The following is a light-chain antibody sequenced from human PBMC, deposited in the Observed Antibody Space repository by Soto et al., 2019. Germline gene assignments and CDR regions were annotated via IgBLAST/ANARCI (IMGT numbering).Light chain of an antibody. CDR2: GAS. CDR1: PGVRGG. V-gene: IGKV3-15*01. Sequence: VVMTQSPATLSFSPGETVPLSCWARPGVRGGLAWYQQRPGQAPRLLLYGASSRAADIPARFSGSGSGTDFTRTISSLQSEEFAVYHCQQYNTWPPWTFGQGTKVEI. CDR3: QQYNTWPPWT. J-gene: IGKJ1*01.